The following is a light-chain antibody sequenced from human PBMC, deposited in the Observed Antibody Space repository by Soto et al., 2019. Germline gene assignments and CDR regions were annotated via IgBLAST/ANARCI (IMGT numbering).Light chain of an antibody. J-gene: IGLJ1*01. CDR2: EVS. CDR3: CSYGGSYV. V-gene: IGLV2-23*02. Sequence: QSALTQPASVSGSPGQSITISCTGTSSDVGSYNLVSWYQQHPGKAPKVMIYEVSKRPSGVSNRFSGSKSGNTASLTFSGLQAEDEADYYCCSYGGSYVFGPGTKVTVL. CDR1: SSDVGSYNL.